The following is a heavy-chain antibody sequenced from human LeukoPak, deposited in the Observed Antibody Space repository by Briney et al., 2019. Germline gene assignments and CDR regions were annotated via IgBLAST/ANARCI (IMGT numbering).Heavy chain of an antibody. V-gene: IGHV1-2*04. Sequence: GASVKVSCKASGYTFTGYYMHWVRQAPGQGLEWMGWINLNSGGTNYAQKFQGWVTMTRDTSISTAYMELSRLRSDDTAVYYCARERITRGSGSFDYWGQGTLVTVSS. J-gene: IGHJ4*02. CDR1: GYTFTGYY. CDR3: ARERITRGSGSFDY. D-gene: IGHD3-10*01. CDR2: INLNSGGT.